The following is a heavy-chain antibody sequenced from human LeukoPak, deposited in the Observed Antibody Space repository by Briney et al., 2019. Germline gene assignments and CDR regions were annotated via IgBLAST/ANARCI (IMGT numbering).Heavy chain of an antibody. Sequence: GASVKVSCKASGGTFSSYAISWVRQAPGEGLEWVAKINQDGTEKAYVDSVRGRFTISRDNAKNSLFLQMNSLRAEDTAVYYCARDLVDSGAFDIWGQGTMVTVSS. D-gene: IGHD1-26*01. V-gene: IGHV3-7*03. J-gene: IGHJ3*02. CDR2: INQDGTEK. CDR1: GGTFSSYA. CDR3: ARDLVDSGAFDI.